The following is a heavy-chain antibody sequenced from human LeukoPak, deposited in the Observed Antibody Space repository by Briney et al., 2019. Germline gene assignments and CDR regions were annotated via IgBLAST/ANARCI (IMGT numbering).Heavy chain of an antibody. D-gene: IGHD3-3*01. CDR1: GGSISSGGYS. J-gene: IGHJ4*02. V-gene: IGHV4-30-2*01. CDR2: IYHSGIT. Sequence: SETLSLTCAVSGGSISSGGYSWIWIRQPPGKGLEWIGYIYHSGITYYNPSLKRRVTMSLDRSKNQFSLKLTSVTAADTSVYYCARRVVAIFYFDYWGQGALVTVSS. CDR3: ARRVVAIFYFDY.